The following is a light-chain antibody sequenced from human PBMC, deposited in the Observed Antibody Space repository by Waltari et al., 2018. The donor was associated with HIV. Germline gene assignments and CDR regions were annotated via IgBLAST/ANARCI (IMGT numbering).Light chain of an antibody. V-gene: IGLV2-11*01. CDR1: SNDVGAFTY. J-gene: IGLJ1*01. CDR3: CSSAGRFTVD. Sequence: QPPLTQSRSVSGSPGQSITLSCTGTSNDVGAFTYFHWYQQHPGRAPNLLILDLNRRPSGFPYRVSGSRAGSTAALTSCGLQGKDEADYYCCSSAGRFTVDFGTGNKVSVL. CDR2: DLN.